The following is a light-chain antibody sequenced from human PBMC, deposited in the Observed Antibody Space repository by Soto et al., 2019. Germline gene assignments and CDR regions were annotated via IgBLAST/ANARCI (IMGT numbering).Light chain of an antibody. CDR2: GAS. CDR1: QSVSSSY. V-gene: IGKV3-20*01. CDR3: QQYGSLHGYT. J-gene: IGKJ2*01. Sequence: EIVLTRSPGTLSLSPGERATLSCRASQSVSSSYLAWYQQKPGQAPRLLIYGASSRATGIPDRFSGSGSGTDFTLTISRLEPEDFAVYYCQQYGSLHGYTFGQGTKLEIK.